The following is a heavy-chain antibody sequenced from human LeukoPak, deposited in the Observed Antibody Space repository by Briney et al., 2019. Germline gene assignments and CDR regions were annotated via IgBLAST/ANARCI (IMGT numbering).Heavy chain of an antibody. D-gene: IGHD6-13*01. CDR2: IGTAGDT. Sequence: GGSLRLSCAASGFTFSSYDMHWVRQATGKGLEWVSAIGTAGDTYYPGSVKGRFTISRENAKKSLYLQMNSLRAGDTAVYYCARGKGNGSSWYSYYYYYYMDVWGKGTTVTVSS. J-gene: IGHJ6*03. CDR1: GFTFSSYD. CDR3: ARGKGNGSSWYSYYYYYYMDV. V-gene: IGHV3-13*01.